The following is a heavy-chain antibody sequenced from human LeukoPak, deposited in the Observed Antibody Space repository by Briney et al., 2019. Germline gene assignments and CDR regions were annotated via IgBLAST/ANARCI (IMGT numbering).Heavy chain of an antibody. Sequence: SETLSLTCTVTGDFITSRTYYWAWIRQPAGQGLEWIGTIYYSGTTYYNPSLKSRVTISLDTSSNQLSLGLTSVIAMDTAIYYCARHRYYDSWIHTGAFDIWGHGTTVTVSS. CDR2: IYYSGTT. CDR3: ARHRYYDSWIHTGAFDI. D-gene: IGHD3-3*01. J-gene: IGHJ3*02. V-gene: IGHV4-39*01. CDR1: GDFITSRTYY.